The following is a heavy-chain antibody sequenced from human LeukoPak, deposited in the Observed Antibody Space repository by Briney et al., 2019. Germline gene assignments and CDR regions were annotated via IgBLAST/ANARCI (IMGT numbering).Heavy chain of an antibody. CDR3: ARRQYQLLKGNYYYMDV. CDR2: ISSSSSTI. Sequence: PGGSLRLSCAASGFTFSSYSMNWVRQAPGKGLEWVSYISSSSSTIYYADSVKGRFTISRDNAKNSLYLQMNSLRAEDTAAYYCARRQYQLLKGNYYYMDVWGKGTTVTVSS. V-gene: IGHV3-48*01. D-gene: IGHD2-2*01. CDR1: GFTFSSYS. J-gene: IGHJ6*03.